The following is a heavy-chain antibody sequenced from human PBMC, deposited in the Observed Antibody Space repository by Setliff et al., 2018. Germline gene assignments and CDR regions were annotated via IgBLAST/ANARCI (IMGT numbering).Heavy chain of an antibody. CDR2: IYYSGTT. Sequence: PSETLSLTCTVSGGSFSSGGYYWNWIRQHPGKGLEWIGYIYYSGTTYSNPTPKSRVTISVDTSKSQFSLNLTSVTAADTAIYYCARVRWDRESFDIWGQGTMVTVSS. D-gene: IGHD1-26*01. V-gene: IGHV4-31*03. J-gene: IGHJ3*02. CDR1: GGSFSSGGYY. CDR3: ARVRWDRESFDI.